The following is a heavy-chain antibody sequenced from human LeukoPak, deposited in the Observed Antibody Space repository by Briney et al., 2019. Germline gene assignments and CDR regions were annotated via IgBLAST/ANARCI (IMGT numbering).Heavy chain of an antibody. D-gene: IGHD3-10*01. CDR1: AGSISSYY. Sequence: SETLSLTCTVSAGSISSYYWSWIRQPAGKGLEWIGRIYGSGSTNYNPSLKSRVTMSVDTSKHQFSLKLTSVTAADTAVYYCARDLWFGELGDAFDLWGQGTKVTVAS. CDR3: ARDLWFGELGDAFDL. V-gene: IGHV4-4*07. CDR2: IYGSGST. J-gene: IGHJ3*01.